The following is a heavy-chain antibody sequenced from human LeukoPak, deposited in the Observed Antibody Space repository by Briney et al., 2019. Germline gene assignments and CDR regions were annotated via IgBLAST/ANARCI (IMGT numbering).Heavy chain of an antibody. CDR1: GGSISSGSFY. J-gene: IGHJ4*02. D-gene: IGHD3-3*01. Sequence: SETLSLTCTVSGGSISSGSFYWSWVRQPAGKGLELIGRIYTSGSTNYNPSLKSRVTISVDTSKNHFSLRLSSMTAVDTAVYYCARGPYSDFWSGYPYFDYWGQGTLVTVSS. CDR3: ARGPYSDFWSGYPYFDY. CDR2: IYTSGST. V-gene: IGHV4-61*02.